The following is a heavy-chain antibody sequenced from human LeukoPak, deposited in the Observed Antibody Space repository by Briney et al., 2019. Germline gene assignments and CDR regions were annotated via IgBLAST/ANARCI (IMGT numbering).Heavy chain of an antibody. V-gene: IGHV4-59*01. D-gene: IGHD2-21*02. CDR3: ASSHPLGSNNDYYTPFDY. CDR2: MYYTGST. Sequence: PSETLSLTCTVSGGSLNNYYWSWIRQPPGKGLEWIGYMYYTGSTYYNPSLKSRVTISVDTSKNQFSLKLRSVTAADTAVYYCASSHPLGSNNDYYTPFDYWGQGTWSPSPQ. CDR1: GGSLNNYY. J-gene: IGHJ4*02.